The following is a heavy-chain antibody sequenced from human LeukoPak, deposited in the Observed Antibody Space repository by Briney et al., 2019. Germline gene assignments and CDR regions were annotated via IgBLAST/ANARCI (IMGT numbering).Heavy chain of an antibody. CDR3: ARHSSSGYDSSGYYYGY. CDR1: GGSISSYY. J-gene: IGHJ4*02. CDR2: IYYSGST. D-gene: IGHD3-22*01. Sequence: SETLSLTCTVSGGSISSYYWSWIRQPPGKGLEWIGYIYYSGSTNYYPSLKSRVTISVDTSKNQFSLKLSSVTAADTAVYYCARHSSSGYDSSGYYYGYWGQGTLVSVSS. V-gene: IGHV4-59*08.